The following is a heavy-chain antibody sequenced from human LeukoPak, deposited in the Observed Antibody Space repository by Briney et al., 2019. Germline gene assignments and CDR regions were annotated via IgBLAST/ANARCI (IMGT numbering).Heavy chain of an antibody. CDR2: ISGSGGST. J-gene: IGHJ3*02. D-gene: IGHD3-10*01. Sequence: GGSLRLSCAVSGFTFSNYAMSWVRQAPGKGLEWVSAISGSGGSTYYADSVKGRFTISRDNSKNTLYLQMNSLRAEDTAVYYCAKFDGAYYYGSGSYNDAFDIWGQGTMVTVSS. V-gene: IGHV3-23*01. CDR1: GFTFSNYA. CDR3: AKFDGAYYYGSGSYNDAFDI.